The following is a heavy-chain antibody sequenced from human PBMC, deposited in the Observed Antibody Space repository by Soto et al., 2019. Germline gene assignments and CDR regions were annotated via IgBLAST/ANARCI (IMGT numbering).Heavy chain of an antibody. CDR1: GGTFSSYA. CDR2: IIPIFGTA. J-gene: IGHJ5*01. V-gene: IGHV1-69*13. CDR3: ARGTVTTATNWFDP. Sequence: SVKVSCKASGGTFSSYAIIWVRQAPGQGLEWMGGIIPIFGTANYAQKFQGRVTITADESTSTAYMELSSLRSEDTAVYYRARGTVTTATNWFDPWGQGTLVTVSS. D-gene: IGHD4-17*01.